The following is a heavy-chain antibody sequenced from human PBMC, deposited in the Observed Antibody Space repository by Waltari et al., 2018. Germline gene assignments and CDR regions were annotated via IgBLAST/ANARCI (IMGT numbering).Heavy chain of an antibody. Sequence: QITLKESGPTLVKPTQTLTLTCTFSGFSLSTSGVGLGWIRQPPGKALEWLALIYWDDDKRYSPTLKSRLTIPKDTSKNQVVLTMTNMDPVDTATYYCAQSVAAYYGMDVWGQGTTVTVSS. CDR2: IYWDDDK. V-gene: IGHV2-5*02. CDR3: AQSVAAYYGMDV. D-gene: IGHD6-19*01. J-gene: IGHJ6*02. CDR1: GFSLSTSGVG.